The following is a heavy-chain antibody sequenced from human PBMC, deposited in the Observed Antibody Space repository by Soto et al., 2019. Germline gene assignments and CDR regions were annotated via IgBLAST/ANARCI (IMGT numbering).Heavy chain of an antibody. Sequence: EVQLVESGGGLVKPGGSLRLSCAASGFTFSSYSMNWVRQAPGTGLEWISSISSSSGYISYADSLKGRFTISRDNARNSLYRQMNSLRAEDTAVYYWARDGGWDYWGQGTLVTVSS. V-gene: IGHV3-21*01. CDR3: ARDGGWDY. CDR2: ISSSSGYI. CDR1: GFTFSSYS. J-gene: IGHJ4*02. D-gene: IGHD2-15*01.